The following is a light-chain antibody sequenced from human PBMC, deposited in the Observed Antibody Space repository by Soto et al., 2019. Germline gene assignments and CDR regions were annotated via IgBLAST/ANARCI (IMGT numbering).Light chain of an antibody. Sequence: EIVLTQSPGTLSLSPGERATLSCRASQSVSSNNLAWYQQRPGQAPRVVIYGASTRATGIPERFSGSGSGTGFTLTISRLEPEDFAVYYCQQYCRSPFTFGRGTKVDIK. CDR2: GAS. V-gene: IGKV3-20*01. CDR3: QQYCRSPFT. CDR1: QSVSSNN. J-gene: IGKJ3*01.